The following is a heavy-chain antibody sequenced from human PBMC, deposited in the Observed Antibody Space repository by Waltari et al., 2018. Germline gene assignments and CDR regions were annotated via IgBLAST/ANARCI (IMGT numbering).Heavy chain of an antibody. CDR2: IYSDGTT. CDR3: ARFIVVVPAAMRDDAFDI. V-gene: IGHV3-53*01. Sequence: EVQLVESGGGLTQPGGSLRLSCAASGFTVSSNYMSWVRQAPGKGLEWVSAIYSDGTTYYTASVKGRFTISRDSSKDTLYLQMNSLRAEDSAVYYCARFIVVVPAAMRDDAFDIWGQGTMVTVSS. J-gene: IGHJ3*02. CDR1: GFTVSSNY. D-gene: IGHD2-2*01.